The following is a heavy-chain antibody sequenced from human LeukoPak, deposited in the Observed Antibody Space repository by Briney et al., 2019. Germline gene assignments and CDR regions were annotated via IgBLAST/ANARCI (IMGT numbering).Heavy chain of an antibody. D-gene: IGHD1-26*01. CDR2: IYYSGST. CDR1: GGSISSYY. Sequence: SETLSLTCTVAGGSISSYYWSWIRQPPGKGLEWIGYIYYSGSTNYNPSLKCRVTISVDTSKNQFSLKLSSVTAADTAVYYCAKGGIGSYFLAYFDYWGQGTLVTVSS. CDR3: AKGGIGSYFLAYFDY. J-gene: IGHJ4*02. V-gene: IGHV4-59*12.